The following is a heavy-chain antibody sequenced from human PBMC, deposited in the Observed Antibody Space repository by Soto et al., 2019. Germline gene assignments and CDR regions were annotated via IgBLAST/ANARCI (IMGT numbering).Heavy chain of an antibody. CDR3: ASLTGEGTYYGMDV. Sequence: QVQLVQSGAEVKKPGSSVKVSCKASGGTFSSYAISWVRQAPGQGLEWMGGIIPIFGTANYAQKFQGRVTMTADASARPACMELSSLRSEDTAVYYCASLTGEGTYYGMDVWGQGTTVTVSS. V-gene: IGHV1-69*12. CDR2: IIPIFGTA. CDR1: GGTFSSYA. D-gene: IGHD7-27*01. J-gene: IGHJ6*02.